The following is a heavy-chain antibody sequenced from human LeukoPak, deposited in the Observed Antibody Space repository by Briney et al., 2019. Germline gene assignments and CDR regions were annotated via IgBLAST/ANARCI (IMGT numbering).Heavy chain of an antibody. V-gene: IGHV3-48*02. CDR2: ISSGSGTI. CDR1: GFTFSRYS. J-gene: IGHJ4*02. D-gene: IGHD3-10*01. CDR3: ARGGNIDY. Sequence: GGSLRLSCAASGFTFSRYSMNWGRQAPGKGLEWLSYISSGSGTIYYADSVKGRFTISRDNAKNSVYLQMNSLRDEDTAVYYCARGGNIDYWGQGTLVTVSS.